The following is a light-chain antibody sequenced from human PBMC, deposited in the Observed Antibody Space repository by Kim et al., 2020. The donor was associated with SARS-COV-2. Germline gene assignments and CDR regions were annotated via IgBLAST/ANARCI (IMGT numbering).Light chain of an antibody. Sequence: QMTQSPSSVSASVGDRVTITCRASQDISHWVAWYQQKPGKAPKLLIYAASGLQGAVPRRFSGSGSGTDFTLTISSVQPEDFAIYYCQHAGRSQWAFGPGTKVDIK. CDR1: QDISHW. CDR2: AAS. J-gene: IGKJ1*01. V-gene: IGKV1-12*01. CDR3: QHAGRSQWA.